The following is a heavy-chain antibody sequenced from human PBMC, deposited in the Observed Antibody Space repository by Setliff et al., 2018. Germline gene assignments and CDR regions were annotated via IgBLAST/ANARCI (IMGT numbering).Heavy chain of an antibody. V-gene: IGHV4-61*09. CDR3: ARWPQTRGLDYYYYYYMDV. J-gene: IGHJ6*03. D-gene: IGHD3-16*01. CDR1: GGSINNGSYY. CDR2: IYTSGST. Sequence: SETLSLTCTVSGGSINNGSYYWSWIRQPAGKGLEWIGHIYTSGSTNYNPSLKSRVTLSVDTSNNQFSLTLSSVTAADTAVYYCARWPQTRGLDYYYYYYMDVWGKGTTVTVSS.